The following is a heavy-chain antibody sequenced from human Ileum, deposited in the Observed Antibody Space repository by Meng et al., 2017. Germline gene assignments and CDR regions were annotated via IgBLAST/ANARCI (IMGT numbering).Heavy chain of an antibody. J-gene: IGHJ4*02. CDR2: ISQESGRT. V-gene: IGHV4-4*02. CDR1: GDSISSRDG. CDR3: VRNEGYSLGD. D-gene: IGHD2-21*01. Sequence: QVRWQAYAPGLVKPSGTLALTCACSGDSISSRDGGSWVRQPPGKGLEWIGEISQESGRTNYNPSLKSRVTISLDKSKNQFSLNLNSVTAADTAVYYCVRNEGYSLGDWGQGTLVTVSS.